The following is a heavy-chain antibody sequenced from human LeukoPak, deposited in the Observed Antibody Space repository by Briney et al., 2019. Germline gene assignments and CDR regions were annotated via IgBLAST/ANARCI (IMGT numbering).Heavy chain of an antibody. V-gene: IGHV3-74*01. D-gene: IGHD1-1*01. Sequence: GGSLRFSCAASGFTFNNYWIHWVRQVPGKGLVWVSRINNDGSSASYVDSVKGRFTISRDNAKNTLFLQMNSLRAEGTAVYYCARRGTGHGMDVWGQGTTVIVSS. CDR3: ARRGTGHGMDV. J-gene: IGHJ6*02. CDR1: GFTFNNYW. CDR2: INNDGSSA.